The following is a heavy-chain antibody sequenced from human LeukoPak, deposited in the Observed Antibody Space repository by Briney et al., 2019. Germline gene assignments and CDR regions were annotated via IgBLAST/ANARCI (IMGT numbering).Heavy chain of an antibody. V-gene: IGHV3-74*01. D-gene: IGHD3-10*01. J-gene: IGHJ4*02. Sequence: GGSLRLSCSASGFAFSDYFMHWVRQAPGEGLVWVSRINGDGTTAIYADSVKGRFTISRDNAKNSLYLQMNSLRAEDTAVYYCARVGYYGSGSNFDYWGQGTLVTVSS. CDR1: GFAFSDYF. CDR3: ARVGYYGSGSNFDY. CDR2: INGDGTTA.